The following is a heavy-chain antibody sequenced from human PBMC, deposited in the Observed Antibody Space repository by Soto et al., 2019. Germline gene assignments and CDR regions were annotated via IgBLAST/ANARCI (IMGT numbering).Heavy chain of an antibody. Sequence: QVQLVQSGAEVKKPGASVKVSCKASGYTFTGYYMHWVRQAPGQGLEWMGWINPNSGGTNYAQKFQGRVTMTRDTSISTAYMELSRLRSDDTAVYYCALGYCSSTSCYTAYYYYGMDVWGQGTTVIVS. CDR3: ALGYCSSTSCYTAYYYYGMDV. J-gene: IGHJ6*02. CDR2: INPNSGGT. CDR1: GYTFTGYY. D-gene: IGHD2-2*02. V-gene: IGHV1-2*02.